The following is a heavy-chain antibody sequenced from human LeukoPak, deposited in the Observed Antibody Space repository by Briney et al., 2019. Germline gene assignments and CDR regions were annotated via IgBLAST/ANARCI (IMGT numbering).Heavy chain of an antibody. J-gene: IGHJ4*02. CDR2: IYYSGST. CDR1: GGSISCSSYY. Sequence: SEALSLTCTVSGGSISCSSYYWGWIRQPPGKGLEWIGSIYYSGSTYYNPSPKSRVTISVDTSKNQFSLKLSSVTAADTAVYYCARRVSGYSSSWYGRYFDYWGQGTLVTVSS. D-gene: IGHD6-13*01. V-gene: IGHV4-39*01. CDR3: ARRVSGYSSSWYGRYFDY.